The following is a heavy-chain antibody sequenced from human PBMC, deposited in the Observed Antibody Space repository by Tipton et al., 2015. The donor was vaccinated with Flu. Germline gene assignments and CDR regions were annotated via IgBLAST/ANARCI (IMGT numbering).Heavy chain of an antibody. Sequence: TLSLTCSVSGDSIGSDYFWGWIRQPPGKGLEWIGNVHQAGTTYYTPSLRSRVTISLDKSNNQFSLKVNSVTAADTAVYFCARRDYSNYVSEPKNWFDPWGQRTRCTVSS. J-gene: IGHJ5*02. V-gene: IGHV4-38-2*01. CDR2: VHQAGTT. D-gene: IGHD4-11*01. CDR3: ARRDYSNYVSEPKNWFDP. CDR1: GDSIGSDYF.